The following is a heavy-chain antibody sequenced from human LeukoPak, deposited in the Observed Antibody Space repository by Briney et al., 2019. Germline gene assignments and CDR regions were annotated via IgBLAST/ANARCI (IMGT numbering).Heavy chain of an antibody. CDR1: GGSISSYY. D-gene: IGHD3-22*01. V-gene: IGHV4-59*12. J-gene: IGHJ5*02. CDR3: ARGRPFLYYDSSGYSWFDP. Sequence: SETLSLTCTVSGGSISSYYWSWIRQPPGKGLEWIGYIYYSGSTNYNPSLKSRVTISVDTSKNQFSLKLSSVTAADTAVYYCARGRPFLYYDSSGYSWFDPWGQGTLVTVSS. CDR2: IYYSGST.